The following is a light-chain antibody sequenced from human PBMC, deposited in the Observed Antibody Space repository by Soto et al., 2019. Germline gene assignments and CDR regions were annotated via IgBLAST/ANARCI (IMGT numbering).Light chain of an antibody. CDR2: GAS. CDR3: QQYSSSPLT. CDR1: QSVRSSH. Sequence: EIVMTQSPATLSVSPGGRATLSCRASQSVRSSHLAWYQQKPGQAPRLLIYGASSRATGIPDRFSGSASGTDFTLTISRLEPEDFAVYYCQQYSSSPLTFGGGTKVDIK. V-gene: IGKV3-20*01. J-gene: IGKJ4*01.